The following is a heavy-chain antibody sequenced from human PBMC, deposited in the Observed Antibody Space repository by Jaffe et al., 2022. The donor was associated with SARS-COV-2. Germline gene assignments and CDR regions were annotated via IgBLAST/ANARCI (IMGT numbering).Heavy chain of an antibody. CDR3: ARDLHGSVAGFAHFEY. J-gene: IGHJ4*02. Sequence: QVHLVESGGGVVQPGRSLRLSCAASGFTFSAYGMHWVRQAPGKGLEWVTIIWNDGTNKYYADSVKGRFTVSRDNSKNTLFLQMNDLRAEDTAVYYCARDLHGSVAGFAHFEYWGQGTLVTVSS. D-gene: IGHD6-19*01. CDR2: IWNDGTNK. CDR1: GFTFSAYG. V-gene: IGHV3-33*01.